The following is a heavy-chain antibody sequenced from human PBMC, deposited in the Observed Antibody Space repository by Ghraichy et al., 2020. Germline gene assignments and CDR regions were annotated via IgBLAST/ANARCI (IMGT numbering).Heavy chain of an antibody. V-gene: IGHV3-15*01. CDR2: IKSKTDGGTT. Sequence: GGSLRLSCAASGFTFSNAWMSWVRQAPGKGLEWVGRIKSKTDGGTTDYAAPVKGRFTISRDDSKNTLYLQMNSLKTEDTAVYYCTTDLPLYNWNYGYYFDYWGQGTLVTVSS. CDR3: TTDLPLYNWNYGYYFDY. D-gene: IGHD1-7*01. J-gene: IGHJ4*02. CDR1: GFTFSNAW.